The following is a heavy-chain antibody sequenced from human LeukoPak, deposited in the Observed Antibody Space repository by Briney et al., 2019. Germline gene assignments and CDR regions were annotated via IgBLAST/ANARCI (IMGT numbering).Heavy chain of an antibody. CDR2: TRNKADSYTT. CDR3: ATLLR. D-gene: IGHD2/OR15-2a*01. J-gene: IGHJ4*02. Sequence: PGGSLRLSCAASGFTFSDHYMDWVRQAPGKGPEWVGRTRNKADSYTTEYAASVKGRFTISRDDSKNSLYLQMNSLKTEDTAVYYCATLLRWGQGTLVTVSS. CDR1: GFTFSDHY. V-gene: IGHV3-72*01.